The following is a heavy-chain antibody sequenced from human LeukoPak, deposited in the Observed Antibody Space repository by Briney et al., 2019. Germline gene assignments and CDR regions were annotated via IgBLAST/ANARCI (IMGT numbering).Heavy chain of an antibody. Sequence: ASVKVSCKASGYTFTDYYMHWVRQAPGQGLEWMGWINPNSGDTNYAQKFQGRVAVTRDTSISTAYMELSRLRNDDTAVYYCARGGLRGSYYEYFHHWGQGTLVSVSS. CDR1: GYTFTDYY. D-gene: IGHD1-26*01. CDR3: ARGGLRGSYYEYFHH. V-gene: IGHV1-2*02. CDR2: INPNSGDT. J-gene: IGHJ1*01.